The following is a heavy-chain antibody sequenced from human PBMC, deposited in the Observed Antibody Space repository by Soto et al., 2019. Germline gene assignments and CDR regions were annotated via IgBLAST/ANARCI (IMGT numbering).Heavy chain of an antibody. V-gene: IGHV3-9*01. CDR1: GLTFDDYA. Sequence: EVQVVESGGGLVQSGKSLRLSCAASGLTFDDYAMHWVRQAPGKDLEWVSGISWNSGSIGYADSVKGRFTISRDNAKNSLYLQMNSLRAGDTALYYCASGRGYDILTGYYPYFDYWGQGTLVSVSS. CDR3: ASGRGYDILTGYYPYFDY. D-gene: IGHD3-9*01. CDR2: ISWNSGSI. J-gene: IGHJ4*02.